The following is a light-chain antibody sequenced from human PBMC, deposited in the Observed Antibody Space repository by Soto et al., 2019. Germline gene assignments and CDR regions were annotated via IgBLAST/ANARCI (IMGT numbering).Light chain of an antibody. CDR1: QSISSY. CDR2: AAS. V-gene: IGKV1-39*01. Sequence: DIQMTQSPSSLSASVGDRVTITCRASQSISSYLNWYQQKPGKAPKLLIYAASSLQSGVPSRFSXXXXGTDFTLTISSLQPEDFATYYCQQSYSTPPYTFGQGTKLEIK. CDR3: QQSYSTPPYT. J-gene: IGKJ2*01.